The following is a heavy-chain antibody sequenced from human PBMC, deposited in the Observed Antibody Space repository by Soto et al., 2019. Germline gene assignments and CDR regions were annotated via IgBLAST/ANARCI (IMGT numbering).Heavy chain of an antibody. CDR1: GGSFSGYY. J-gene: IGHJ6*02. CDR2: INHSGST. V-gene: IGHV4-34*01. D-gene: IGHD6-6*01. CDR3: GRSTRIAARPSYYYYGMEV. Sequence: SETLSLTCAVYGGSFSGYYWSWIRQPPGKGLEWIGEINHSGSTNYNPSLKSRVTISVDTSKNQFSLKLSSVTAADTAVYYGGRSTRIAARPSYYYYGMEVWGQGTTVTV.